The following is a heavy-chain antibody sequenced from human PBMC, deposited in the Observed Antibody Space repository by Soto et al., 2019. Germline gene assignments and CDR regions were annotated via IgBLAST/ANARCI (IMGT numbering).Heavy chain of an antibody. J-gene: IGHJ2*01. D-gene: IGHD3-10*01. Sequence: QVQLQQWGAGLLKPSETLSLTCAVYGEPLSGYYGSWIRQPPGKGLEWIGEINQSGRTNYHPSLKSRVTMSVDTSKNQFSLKLSSVTAADTAVYYCARVLQVSGNWYFDLWGRGTLVTVSS. CDR2: INQSGRT. CDR1: GEPLSGYY. V-gene: IGHV4-34*01. CDR3: ARVLQVSGNWYFDL.